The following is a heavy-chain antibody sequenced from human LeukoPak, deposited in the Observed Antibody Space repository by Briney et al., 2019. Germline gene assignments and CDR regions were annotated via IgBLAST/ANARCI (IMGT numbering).Heavy chain of an antibody. J-gene: IGHJ4*02. V-gene: IGHV4-34*01. D-gene: IGHD6-13*01. CDR1: GGSFSGYY. Sequence: SATLSLTCAVYGGSFSGYYWSWIRQPPGKGLEWIGEINHSGSTNYNPSLKSRVTISVDTSKNQFSLKLGSVTAADMAVYYCARVAAAAGRVDYRGQGTLVTVSS. CDR3: ARVAAAAGRVDY. CDR2: INHSGST.